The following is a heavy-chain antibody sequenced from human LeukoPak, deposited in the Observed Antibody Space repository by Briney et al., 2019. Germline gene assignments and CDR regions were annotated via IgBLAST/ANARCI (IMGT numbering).Heavy chain of an antibody. V-gene: IGHV3-30*03. Sequence: QPGGSLRLSRAASGFTFSSYSMNWVRQAPGKGLEWVAVISYDGTNKHYADSVEGRFTISRDNSRNTLYLQMNSLRAEDTAVYYCARDWAYYDFWSGLEDYWGQGTLVTVSS. CDR2: ISYDGTNK. CDR3: ARDWAYYDFWSGLEDY. CDR1: GFTFSSYS. D-gene: IGHD3-3*01. J-gene: IGHJ4*02.